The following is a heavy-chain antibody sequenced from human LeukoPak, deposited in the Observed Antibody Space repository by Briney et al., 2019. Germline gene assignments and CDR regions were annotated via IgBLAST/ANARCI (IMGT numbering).Heavy chain of an antibody. CDR1: GGSFSGFR. Sequence: PSETLSLTCAVSGGSFSGFRWHWIRQPPGKGPEWIGEINHSGGTTYNPSLKSRVTISVDTSKNQFSLKLSSVTAADTAVYYCARLVRGVIPFYYYYGMDVWGQGTTVTVSS. V-gene: IGHV4-34*01. CDR3: ARLVRGVIPFYYYYGMDV. CDR2: INHSGGT. J-gene: IGHJ6*02. D-gene: IGHD3-10*01.